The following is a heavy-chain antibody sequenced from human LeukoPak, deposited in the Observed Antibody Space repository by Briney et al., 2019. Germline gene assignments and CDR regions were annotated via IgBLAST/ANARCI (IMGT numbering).Heavy chain of an antibody. CDR3: ARGKTTADRYYYYYFRDV. CDR2: IYNSGST. Sequence: SETLSLTCTVSGGSISSGDYYWSWIRQPPGKGLEWIGYIYNSGSTYYNPSLTSRVTISVDTSKNQFSLKLSSVTAADTAVYYCARGKTTADRYYYYYFRDVWGKGTTVTVSS. D-gene: IGHD4-11*01. CDR1: GGSISSGDYY. J-gene: IGHJ6*03. V-gene: IGHV4-30-4*08.